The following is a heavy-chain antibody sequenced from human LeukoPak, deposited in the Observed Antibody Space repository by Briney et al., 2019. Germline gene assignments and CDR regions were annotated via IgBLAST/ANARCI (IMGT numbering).Heavy chain of an antibody. CDR2: IDPSDSYI. D-gene: IGHD5-18*01. J-gene: IGHJ4*02. Sequence: GESLKIPCKGSGYSFTSYWISWVRQMPGKGLEWMGRIDPSDSYINYSPSFQGHVTISADKSISTAYLQWSSLKASDTAMYYCARQAYSYGTRDNWGQGTLVTVSS. CDR1: GYSFTSYW. V-gene: IGHV5-10-1*01. CDR3: ARQAYSYGTRDN.